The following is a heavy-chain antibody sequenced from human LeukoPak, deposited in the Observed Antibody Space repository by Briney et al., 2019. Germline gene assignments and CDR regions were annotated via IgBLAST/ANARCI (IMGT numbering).Heavy chain of an antibody. D-gene: IGHD3-9*01. CDR1: GFTFSDYY. Sequence: GGSLRLSCAASGFTFSDYYMTWLRQAPGKGLEWLSYISNSGDTVFYADSVKGRFTISRDNAKNSLYLQMNSLRDEDTAVYYCARNHFEDYWGQGTLVTVSS. CDR2: ISNSGDTV. V-gene: IGHV3-11*04. J-gene: IGHJ4*02. CDR3: ARNHFEDY.